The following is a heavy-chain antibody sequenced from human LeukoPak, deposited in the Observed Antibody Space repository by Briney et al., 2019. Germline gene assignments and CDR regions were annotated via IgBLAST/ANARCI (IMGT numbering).Heavy chain of an antibody. CDR2: ISSSSSTI. D-gene: IGHD2-21*01. CDR1: GFTFSSYS. J-gene: IGHJ4*02. CDR3: ARGCDRTDY. Sequence: PGGSLRLSCAASGFTFSSYSMNWVRQAPGKGLEWVSYISSSSSTIYYADSVKGRFTISRDNAKNSLYLQMNSLRAEDTAAYYCARGCDRTDYWGQGTLVTVSS. V-gene: IGHV3-48*01.